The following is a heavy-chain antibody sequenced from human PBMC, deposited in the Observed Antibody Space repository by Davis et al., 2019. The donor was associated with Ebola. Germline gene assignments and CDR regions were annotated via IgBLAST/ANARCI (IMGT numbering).Heavy chain of an antibody. V-gene: IGHV3-48*04. Sequence: GGSLRLSCAASGFTFSSYSMNWVRQAPGKGLEWVSYISSSGSTIYYADSVKGRFTISRDNAKNSLYLQMNSLRAEDTAVYYCARDPTSSGWYTGDWYFDLWGRGTLVTVSS. D-gene: IGHD6-19*01. J-gene: IGHJ2*01. CDR2: ISSSGSTI. CDR3: ARDPTSSGWYTGDWYFDL. CDR1: GFTFSSYS.